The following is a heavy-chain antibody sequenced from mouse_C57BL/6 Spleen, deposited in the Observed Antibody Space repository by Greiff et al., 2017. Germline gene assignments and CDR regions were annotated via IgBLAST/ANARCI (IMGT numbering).Heavy chain of an antibody. D-gene: IGHD2-4*01. V-gene: IGHV1-54*01. CDR2: LNPGSGGT. CDR1: GYAFTNYL. CDR3: ARRRDYDEGGSLD. J-gene: IGHJ2*01. Sequence: VQLQQSGAELVRPGTSVKVSCKASGYAFTNYLIEWVKQRPGQGLEWIGVLNPGSGGTNYNEKFKGKATLTADKSSSTAYMQLSSLTSEDSAVYFCARRRDYDEGGSLDWGQGTTRTGAS.